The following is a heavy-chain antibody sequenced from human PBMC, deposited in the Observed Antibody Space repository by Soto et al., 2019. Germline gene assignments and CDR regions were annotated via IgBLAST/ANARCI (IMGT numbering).Heavy chain of an antibody. CDR2: IDSGGST. Sequence: EVQLVETGGGLIQPGGSLRLSCAASGFTVSSNYMSWVRQAPGKGLEWVSVIDSGGSTYYADSVKGRFTISRDNSKDTLYLQTNILGAEDTAEYYWARRGAVADSAFLGYWCHRTLVTAS. CDR1: GFTVSSNY. V-gene: IGHV3-53*02. J-gene: IGHJ4*01. D-gene: IGHD6-19*01. CDR3: ARRGAVADSAFLGY.